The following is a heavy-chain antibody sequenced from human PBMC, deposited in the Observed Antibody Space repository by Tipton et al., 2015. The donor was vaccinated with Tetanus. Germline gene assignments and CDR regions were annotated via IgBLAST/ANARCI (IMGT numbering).Heavy chain of an antibody. D-gene: IGHD3-3*01. V-gene: IGHV4-61*08. CDR1: GGSIRSGDHQ. J-gene: IGHJ4*02. CDR2: ISPSGRS. CDR3: ARANYDFPNKGPFDF. Sequence: LSCTVSGGSIRSGDHQWNWIRQPPGKGLEWLAYISPSGRSNSNYSLKSRITISQDKSKNQFSLKLTSVTAADTAVYYCARANYDFPNKGPFDFWGQGILVLVSS.